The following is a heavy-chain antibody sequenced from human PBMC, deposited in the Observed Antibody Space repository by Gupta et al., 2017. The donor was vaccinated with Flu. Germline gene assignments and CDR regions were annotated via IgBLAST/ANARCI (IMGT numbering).Heavy chain of an antibody. D-gene: IGHD6-25*01. V-gene: IGHV3-11*05. CDR1: GFTFSDYY. CDR2: IISSSSYT. Sequence: QVQLVESGGGLVKPGGSLRLSCAASGFTFSDYYMSWIRQAPGKGLDWGSYIISSSSYTNYAASVKGRCTIARDNAKNSLYLQMNSRRAEDTAVYYCARDVISVYSSAAHSTESDYFQHWGQGTLVTVSS. CDR3: ARDVISVYSSAAHSTESDYFQH. J-gene: IGHJ1*01.